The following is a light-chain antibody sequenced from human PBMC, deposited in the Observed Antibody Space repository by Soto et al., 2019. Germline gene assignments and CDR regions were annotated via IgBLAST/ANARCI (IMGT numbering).Light chain of an antibody. CDR3: CSYAGSSTVV. CDR1: SSDVGSYHL. V-gene: IGLV2-23*02. CDR2: EVS. Sequence: QSVLTQPASVSGSPGQSITISCTGTSSDVGSYHLVSWYQQHPGKAPKLMIYEVSKRPSGVSNRFSGSKSGNTASLTISGLQADDEADYYCCSYAGSSTVVFGGGTKLTVL. J-gene: IGLJ2*01.